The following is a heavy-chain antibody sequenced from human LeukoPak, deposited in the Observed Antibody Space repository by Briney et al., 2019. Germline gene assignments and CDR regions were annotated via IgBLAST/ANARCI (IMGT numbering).Heavy chain of an antibody. CDR3: ARDTTYDILTGYSPTFDY. CDR2: IYPGDSDT. D-gene: IGHD3-9*01. Sequence: GESLKISCKGSGYSFTSYWIGWVRQMPGKGLEWMGIIYPGDSDTRYSPSFQGQVTISADKSISTAYLQWSSLRAEDTAVYYCARDTTYDILTGYSPTFDYWGXXTXXTXSS. CDR1: GYSFTSYW. J-gene: IGHJ4*01. V-gene: IGHV5-51*01.